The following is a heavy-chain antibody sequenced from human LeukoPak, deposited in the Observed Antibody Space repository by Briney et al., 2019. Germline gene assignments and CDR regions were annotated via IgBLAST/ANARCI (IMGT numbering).Heavy chain of an antibody. Sequence: SETLSLTRAVYGGSFSGYYWSWIRQPPGKGLEWIGEINHSGSTNYSPSLKSRVTISVDTSKNQFSLKLSSVTAADTAVYYCARGPLRSGYYRPNWFDPWGQGTLVTVSS. V-gene: IGHV4-34*01. J-gene: IGHJ5*02. CDR2: INHSGST. CDR3: ARGPLRSGYYRPNWFDP. D-gene: IGHD3-3*01. CDR1: GGSFSGYY.